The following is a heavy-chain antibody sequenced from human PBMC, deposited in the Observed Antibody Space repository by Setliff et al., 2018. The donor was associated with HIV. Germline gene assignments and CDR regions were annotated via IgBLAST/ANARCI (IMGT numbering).Heavy chain of an antibody. J-gene: IGHJ6*02. CDR2: IYSTGST. D-gene: IGHD5-12*01. Sequence: PSETLSLTCTVSGGSISGYYWSWIRQSPGKGFEWIGYIYSTGSTNYKPSLKSRVTISLDTSKNQFSLNLRSVTAADTAVYYCARGDGYRGNDAYYDSGMDVWGQGITVTVSS. CDR3: ARGDGYRGNDAYYDSGMDV. V-gene: IGHV4-59*01. CDR1: GGSISGYY.